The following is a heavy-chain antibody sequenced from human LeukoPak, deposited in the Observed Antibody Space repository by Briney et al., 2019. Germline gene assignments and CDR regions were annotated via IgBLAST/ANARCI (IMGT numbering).Heavy chain of an antibody. CDR2: IYYSVTS. CDR3: ARGSGGDGSGSL. J-gene: IGHJ4*02. CDR1: GDSISTYY. V-gene: IGHV4-59*01. Sequence: PSETLSLTCTVSGDSISTYYWSWIRQPPGKGLEWIGYIYYSVTSDYNPSLKRRVTMSLDMSTNQISLKLSSVTAADTAVYYCARGSGGDGSGSLWGQGTLVTVSS. D-gene: IGHD3-10*01.